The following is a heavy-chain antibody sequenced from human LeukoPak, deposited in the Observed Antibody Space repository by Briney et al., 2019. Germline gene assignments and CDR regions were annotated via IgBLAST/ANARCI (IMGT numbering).Heavy chain of an antibody. CDR2: ISANSGSA. D-gene: IGHD4-17*01. V-gene: IGHV3-23*01. Sequence: PGGSLRLSCAASGFTFSSCAMSWVRQAPGKGLEWVSAISANSGSAYYADSVKGRFTISRDNSKNTLYLQMNSLRAEDTAVYYCARGSYGDYRRHYRFDYWGQGTLVTVSS. CDR1: GFTFSSCA. CDR3: ARGSYGDYRRHYRFDY. J-gene: IGHJ4*02.